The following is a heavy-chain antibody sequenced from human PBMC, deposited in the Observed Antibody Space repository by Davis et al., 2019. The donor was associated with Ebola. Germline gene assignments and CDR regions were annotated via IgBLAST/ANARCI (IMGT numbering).Heavy chain of an antibody. D-gene: IGHD6-13*01. CDR2: ISSGSRYI. CDR3: ARDPIPWQRLVQHAGYFDY. J-gene: IGHJ4*02. CDR1: EFTFSSYA. V-gene: IGHV3-21*01. Sequence: GESLKISCAASEFTFSSYAMNWVRQAPGKGLEWVSSISSGSRYIYYADSVKGRFTISRDNAKNSLYLQMNSLRAEDTAVYYCARDPIPWQRLVQHAGYFDYWGQGTLVTVSS.